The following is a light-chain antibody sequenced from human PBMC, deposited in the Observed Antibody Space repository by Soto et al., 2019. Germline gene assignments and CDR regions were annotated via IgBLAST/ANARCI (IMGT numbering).Light chain of an antibody. J-gene: IGLJ3*02. CDR1: SSDVGGYNY. V-gene: IGLV2-14*01. CDR3: SSYTSSSTSRV. CDR2: EVS. Sequence: QSALTQPASVSGSPGQSITISCTGTSSDVGGYNYVSWYQQHPGKAPKLMIYEVSNRPSGVSNRFSGSKSGNTASLTISGLQAEYEADYYCSSYTSSSTSRVFGGGTKLTVL.